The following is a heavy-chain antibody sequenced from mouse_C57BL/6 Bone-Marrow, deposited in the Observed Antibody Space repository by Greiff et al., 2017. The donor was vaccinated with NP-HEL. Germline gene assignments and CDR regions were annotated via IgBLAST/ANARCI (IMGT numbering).Heavy chain of an antibody. CDR2: IYPGAGAP. D-gene: IGHD1-1*01. CDR3: APTVVDD. Sequence: QVQLQQSGPELVKPGASVKISCKASGYAFSSSWLNWVKQRPGKGLEWLGRIYPGAGAPTYTGKFKGKATLTADKSSSTAYMQLSSLTSEDSAVYFCAPTVVDDWGQGTTLTVSS. V-gene: IGHV1-82*01. CDR1: GYAFSSSW. J-gene: IGHJ2*01.